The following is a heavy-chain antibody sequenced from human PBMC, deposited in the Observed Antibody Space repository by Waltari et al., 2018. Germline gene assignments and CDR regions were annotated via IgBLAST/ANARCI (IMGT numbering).Heavy chain of an antibody. CDR1: GGSFSSYS. V-gene: IGHV1-69*01. CDR2: IIPVFGTA. Sequence: QVRLVQSGAEVKKPGSSVKVSCKAFGGSFSSYSINWVRHAPGQGLEWMGGIIPVFGTANYAQKFQDRLAITADESTSTAYMELSSLRSEDTAVYYCAKSVYYYYGMDVWGQGTTVTVSS. CDR3: AKSVYYYYGMDV. J-gene: IGHJ6*02.